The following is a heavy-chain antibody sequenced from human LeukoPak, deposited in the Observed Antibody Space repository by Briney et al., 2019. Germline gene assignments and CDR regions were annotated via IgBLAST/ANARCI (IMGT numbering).Heavy chain of an antibody. CDR2: ITNDGGT. D-gene: IGHD6-13*01. J-gene: IGHJ5*02. Sequence: PGGSLRLSCAASGFTFSNFAMSWVRQAPGKGLEWVSGITNDGGTYYADSVKGRFTISRDNSKNTLYLQMNSLRAEDTAVYYCAKDRAAAATHWFDPWGQGTLVTVSS. V-gene: IGHV3-23*01. CDR3: AKDRAAAATHWFDP. CDR1: GFTFSNFA.